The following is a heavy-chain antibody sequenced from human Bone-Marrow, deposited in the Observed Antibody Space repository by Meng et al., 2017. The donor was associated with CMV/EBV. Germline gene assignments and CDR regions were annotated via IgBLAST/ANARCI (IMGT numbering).Heavy chain of an antibody. V-gene: IGHV4-38-2*02. Sequence: SETLSLTCTVSGYSLSSGYYWGWIRQSPGKGLEWIRSIYHSGTTYYNPSLKSRVTISLDTSKNQFSLRLRSVTAADTAVYYCARSGSSGYEAVDIWGRGTMVTVSS. CDR2: IYHSGTT. D-gene: IGHD3-22*01. CDR1: GYSLSSGYY. CDR3: ARSGSSGYEAVDI. J-gene: IGHJ3*02.